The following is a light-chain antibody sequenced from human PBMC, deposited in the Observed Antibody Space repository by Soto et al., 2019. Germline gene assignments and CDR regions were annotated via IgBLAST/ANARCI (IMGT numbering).Light chain of an antibody. CDR3: QQRNIWPPVT. CDR2: GAF. CDR1: QSVSSN. V-gene: IGKV3-11*01. Sequence: IVMTQSPATLSGSPVEIATLSCRASQSVSSNLAWYQQKPGQAPRLLIYGAFNRATGIPARFSGSGSGTDFTLTISSLEPEDSAIYYCQQRNIWPPVTFGQGTRLEIK. J-gene: IGKJ5*01.